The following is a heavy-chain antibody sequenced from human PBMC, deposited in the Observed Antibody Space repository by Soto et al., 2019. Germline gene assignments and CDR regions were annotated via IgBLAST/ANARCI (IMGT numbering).Heavy chain of an antibody. J-gene: IGHJ4*02. Sequence: SETLSLTCTVSGGSISSYYWSWIRQPPGKGLERIGYIYYSGSTNYNPPLKSRVTISVDTSKNQFSLKLSSVTAADTAVYYCARALVFCSSWYEPLAFDYWGPGTLVTVSS. CDR2: IYYSGST. CDR1: GGSISSYY. V-gene: IGHV4-59*01. D-gene: IGHD6-13*01. CDR3: ARALVFCSSWYEPLAFDY.